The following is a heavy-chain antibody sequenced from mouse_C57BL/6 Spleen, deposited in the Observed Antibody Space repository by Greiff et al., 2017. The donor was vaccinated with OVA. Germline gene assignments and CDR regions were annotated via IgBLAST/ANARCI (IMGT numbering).Heavy chain of an antibody. D-gene: IGHD1-1*01. V-gene: IGHV1-82*01. CDR2: IYPGDGDT. CDR3: ASPYGSPYYFDD. J-gene: IGHJ2*01. CDR1: GYAFSSSW. Sequence: VNVVESGPELVKPGASVKISCKASGYAFSSSWMNWVKQRPGKGLAWIGRIYPGDGDTNYNGKFKGKATLTAYKSSSTAYMPLSSLTSEDSAVYFCASPYGSPYYFDDWGQGTTLTVSS.